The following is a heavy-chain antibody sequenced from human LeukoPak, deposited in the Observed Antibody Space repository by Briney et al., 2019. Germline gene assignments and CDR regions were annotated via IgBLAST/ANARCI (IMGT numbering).Heavy chain of an antibody. Sequence: GGSLRLSCTASGFTLRTYAMSWVRQAPGRGLEWVSAISVSGDRTFYADSVKGRFTISRDNSKNTLYLQMNSLRVEDTAIYYCAKDAQPLRYFDWLLMDVWGKGTTVTVSS. V-gene: IGHV3-23*01. CDR3: AKDAQPLRYFDWLLMDV. D-gene: IGHD3-9*01. J-gene: IGHJ6*03. CDR1: GFTLRTYA. CDR2: ISVSGDRT.